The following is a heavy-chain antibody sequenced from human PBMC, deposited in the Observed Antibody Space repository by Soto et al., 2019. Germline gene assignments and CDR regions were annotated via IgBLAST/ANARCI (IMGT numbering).Heavy chain of an antibody. Sequence: PGGSLRLSCAASGFTFDDYAMHWVRQAPGKGLEWVSGISWNSGSIGYADSVKGRFTISRDNAKNSLYLQMNSLRAEDTALYYCVSKASVAGTHFDYWGQGTLVTVSS. CDR3: VSKASVAGTHFDY. J-gene: IGHJ4*02. CDR2: ISWNSGSI. CDR1: GFTFDDYA. V-gene: IGHV3-9*01. D-gene: IGHD6-19*01.